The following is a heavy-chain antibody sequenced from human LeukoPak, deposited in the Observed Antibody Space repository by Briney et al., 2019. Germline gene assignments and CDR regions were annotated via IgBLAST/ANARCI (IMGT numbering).Heavy chain of an antibody. CDR3: AKELRGYYYDSSGLDY. V-gene: IGHV3-30*18. D-gene: IGHD3-22*01. Sequence: GRSLRLSCAASGFTFSSYVMHWVRQAPGKGLEWVAVISYDGSNKYYADSVKGRFTISRDSSKNTLYLQMNSLRAEDTAVYYCAKELRGYYYDSSGLDYWGQGTLVTVSS. J-gene: IGHJ4*02. CDR2: ISYDGSNK. CDR1: GFTFSSYV.